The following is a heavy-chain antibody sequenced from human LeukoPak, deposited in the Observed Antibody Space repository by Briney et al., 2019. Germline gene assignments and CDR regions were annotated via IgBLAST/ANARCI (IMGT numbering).Heavy chain of an antibody. CDR2: ISVYNGNT. J-gene: IGHJ4*02. CDR1: GYTFTSYA. CDR3: ARVRGYSGYEDH. V-gene: IGHV1-18*04. Sequence: ASVMVSCKASGYTFTSYAISWVRQAPGQGLEWMGWISVYNGNTIYAQKLQGRVTITKDTSTSTAYMDLRSLRSDYTAVYYCARVRGYSGYEDHWGQGTLVTVSS. D-gene: IGHD5-12*01.